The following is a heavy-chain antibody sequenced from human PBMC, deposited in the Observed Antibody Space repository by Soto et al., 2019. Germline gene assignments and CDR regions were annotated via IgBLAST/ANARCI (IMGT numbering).Heavy chain of an antibody. V-gene: IGHV3-74*01. Sequence: EVQLVESGGGLVQPGGSLRLSCAASGFTFSRYWMHWVRQAPGKGLEWVSRASPDGTSTSYADSVKGRFTISSDNAKNTLFMQMNSLRAEDTAVYYGTRHGSGAYFLFDPWGQGTLVTVSS. D-gene: IGHD1-26*01. J-gene: IGHJ5*02. CDR2: ASPDGTST. CDR1: GFTFSRYW. CDR3: TRHGSGAYFLFDP.